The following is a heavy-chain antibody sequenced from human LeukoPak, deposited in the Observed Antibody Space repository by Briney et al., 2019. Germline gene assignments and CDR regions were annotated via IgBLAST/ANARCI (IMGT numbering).Heavy chain of an antibody. CDR1: GGSISSSSYY. CDR3: ARHKYSGTSDDTFEY. Sequence: SETLSLTCAVSGGSISSSSYYWGWLRQTPGKGLEFIGSIHYSGSTYYNPSLKSRVTISVDTSKNQFSLNLSSVTAADTSVYYCARHKYSGTSDDTFEYWGQGTLVTVSS. V-gene: IGHV4-39*01. D-gene: IGHD1-26*01. CDR2: IHYSGST. J-gene: IGHJ4*02.